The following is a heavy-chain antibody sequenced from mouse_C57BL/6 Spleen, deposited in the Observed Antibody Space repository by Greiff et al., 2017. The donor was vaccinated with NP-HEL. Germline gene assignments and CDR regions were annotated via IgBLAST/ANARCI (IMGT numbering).Heavy chain of an antibody. J-gene: IGHJ1*03. CDR1: GFSLTSYA. D-gene: IGHD1-1*01. Sequence: VMLVESGPGLVAPSQSLSITCTVSGFSLTSYAISWVRQPPGKGLEWLGVIWTGGGTNNNSALKSRLSISKDNSKSQVFLKMNSLQTDDTARYYCARNRGITTVVDYWYVDVWGTGTTVTVSS. V-gene: IGHV2-9-1*01. CDR3: ARNRGITTVVDYWYVDV. CDR2: IWTGGGT.